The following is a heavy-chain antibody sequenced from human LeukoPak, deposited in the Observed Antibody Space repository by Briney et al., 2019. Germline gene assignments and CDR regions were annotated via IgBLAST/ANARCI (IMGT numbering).Heavy chain of an antibody. J-gene: IGHJ4*02. CDR3: ARDHNYAFDN. D-gene: IGHD1-1*01. CDR2: IGISSGNT. CDR1: GFPFSKYS. Sequence: GGSLRLSCAASGFPFSKYSMNWVRQAPGKGLEWISYIGISSGNTKYADSVKGRFTVSGDNARNSLYLQMNSLRVEDTAVYYCARDHNYAFDNWGQGTLVTVSS. V-gene: IGHV3-11*06.